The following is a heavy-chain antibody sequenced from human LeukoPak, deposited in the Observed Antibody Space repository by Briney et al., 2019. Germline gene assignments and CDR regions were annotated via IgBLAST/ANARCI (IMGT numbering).Heavy chain of an antibody. Sequence: GGSLRLSCAASGFTFSYYWMSWVRQVPGKGLECVANINQDGSEKNYVDSVKSRFTISRDDVENSLYLQMDTLRAEDTAVYYCTRGGRYYLGYWGQGTLVTVSS. D-gene: IGHD3-10*01. J-gene: IGHJ4*02. CDR3: TRGGRYYLGY. V-gene: IGHV3-7*01. CDR1: GFTFSYYW. CDR2: INQDGSEK.